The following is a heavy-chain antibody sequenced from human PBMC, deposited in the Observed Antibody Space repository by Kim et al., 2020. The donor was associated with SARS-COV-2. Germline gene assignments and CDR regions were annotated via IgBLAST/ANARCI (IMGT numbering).Heavy chain of an antibody. V-gene: IGHV3-74*01. J-gene: IGHJ4*02. CDR3: TRDTPLPGQTYDY. D-gene: IGHD2-15*01. CDR1: GFTFSNYW. CDR2: IAYDGSIT. Sequence: GGSLRLSCAASGFTFSNYWMHWVRQAPGKGLVWISRIAYDGSITTYADSVKGRFTISRDNAKNTLYLQMNSLRAADTAVYYCTRDTPLPGQTYDYWGQGT.